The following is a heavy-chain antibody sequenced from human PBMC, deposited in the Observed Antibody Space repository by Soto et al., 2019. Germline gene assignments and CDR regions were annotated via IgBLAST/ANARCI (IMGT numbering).Heavy chain of an antibody. V-gene: IGHV3-23*01. J-gene: IGHJ4*02. CDR2: ISGSGDDI. Sequence: EVQLLESGGGLVQPGGSLRVACAASGFTFNNYAMNWVRQAPGKGLEWVSSISGSGDDIYYADSVKGRFTISRDNSKNTLYLQMNSLRAEDTAVYYCAKEGGFSMAVAGTYFDCWGQGTLVTVSS. CDR1: GFTFNNYA. CDR3: AKEGGFSMAVAGTYFDC. D-gene: IGHD6-19*01.